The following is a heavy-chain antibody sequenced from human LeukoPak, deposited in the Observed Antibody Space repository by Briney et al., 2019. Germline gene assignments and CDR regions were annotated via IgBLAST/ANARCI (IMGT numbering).Heavy chain of an antibody. CDR3: ATDRQVDIVATTWKGPAH. CDR2: FDPEDGET. D-gene: IGHD5-12*01. Sequence: GASVKVSCKVSGYTLTELSMHWVRQAPGKGLEWMGGFDPEDGETIYAQKFQGRVTMTEDTSTDTAYMELSSLRSEDTAVYYCATDRQVDIVATTWKGPAHWGQGTLVTVSS. CDR1: GYTLTELS. J-gene: IGHJ4*02. V-gene: IGHV1-24*01.